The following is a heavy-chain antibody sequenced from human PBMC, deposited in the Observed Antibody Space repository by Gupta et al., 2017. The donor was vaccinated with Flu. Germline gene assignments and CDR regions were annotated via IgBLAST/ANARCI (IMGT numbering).Heavy chain of an antibody. CDR2: ISGSGIST. CDR3: TPSTPGSVTY. J-gene: IGHJ4*02. CDR1: GFTFSSYA. Sequence: GFTFSSYAMSWVRQAPGKGLEWVSAISGSGISTYYADSVKGRFTISRDNSKNTLFLQLNSLRAEDTAVYYCTPSTPGSVTYRGQGTLVTVSS. V-gene: IGHV3-23*01.